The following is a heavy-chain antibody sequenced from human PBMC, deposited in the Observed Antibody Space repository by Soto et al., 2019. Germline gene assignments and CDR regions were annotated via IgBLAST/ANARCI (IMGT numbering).Heavy chain of an antibody. V-gene: IGHV4-30-4*01. J-gene: IGHJ6*02. CDR2: IYYSGST. D-gene: IGHD3-10*01. CDR1: GGSISSGDYY. CDR3: ARDRPNYYGSGMDYYYGMDV. Sequence: QVQLQESGPGLVKPSQTLSLTCTVSGGSISSGDYYWSWIRQPPGKGLEWIGYIYYSGSTDYNPSLKSRVTISVDTSKNQFSLKLSSVTAADTAVYYCARDRPNYYGSGMDYYYGMDVWGQGTTVTVSS.